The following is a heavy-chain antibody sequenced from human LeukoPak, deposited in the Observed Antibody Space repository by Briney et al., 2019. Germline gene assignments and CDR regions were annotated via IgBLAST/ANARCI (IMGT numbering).Heavy chain of an antibody. D-gene: IGHD3-22*01. CDR1: GFTFSSYG. Sequence: PGGSLRLSCAASGFTFSSYGMNWVRQAPGKGLEWVSSISSSTSYIYYADSVKGRFTISRDSAKNSLYLQMNSLRAEDTAVYYCARYDDSSAYLDYWGQGTLVTVSS. CDR3: ARYDDSSAYLDY. J-gene: IGHJ4*02. V-gene: IGHV3-21*01. CDR2: ISSSTSYI.